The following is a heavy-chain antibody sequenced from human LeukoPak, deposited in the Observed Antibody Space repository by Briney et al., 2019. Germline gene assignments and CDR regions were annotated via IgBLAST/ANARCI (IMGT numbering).Heavy chain of an antibody. J-gene: IGHJ3*02. CDR3: ASLGVDTASDAFDI. CDR1: GGSISSGDYY. Sequence: PSETLSLTFTVSGGSISSGDYYWSWIRQPPGKGLEWIGYIYYSGSTYYNPSLKSRVTISVDTSKNQFSLKLSSVTAADTAVYYCASLGVDTASDAFDIWGQGTMVTVSS. V-gene: IGHV4-30-4*01. D-gene: IGHD5-18*01. CDR2: IYYSGST.